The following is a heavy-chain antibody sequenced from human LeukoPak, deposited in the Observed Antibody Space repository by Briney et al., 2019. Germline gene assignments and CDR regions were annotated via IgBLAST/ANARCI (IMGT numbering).Heavy chain of an antibody. D-gene: IGHD1-26*01. J-gene: IGHJ4*02. Sequence: GGSLRLSCAASGFIFRSYEMNWVRQAPGKGLEWVSYISSSGSTIYYADSVKGRFTLSRDNAKNSLYLQMNSLRAEDTAVYYCARTGGSYPYYFEYWGQGTLVTVSS. CDR2: ISSSGSTI. CDR3: ARTGGSYPYYFEY. CDR1: GFIFRSYE. V-gene: IGHV3-48*03.